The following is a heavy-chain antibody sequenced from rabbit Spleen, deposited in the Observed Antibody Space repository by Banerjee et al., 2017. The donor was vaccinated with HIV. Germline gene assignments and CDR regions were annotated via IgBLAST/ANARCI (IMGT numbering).Heavy chain of an antibody. J-gene: IGHJ4*01. Sequence: QEHLVESGGGLVKPEGSLTLTCKASAFSFGDRDVMCWVRQAAGKGLEWIGYIDPIFGRTYYASWVNGRFTVSSHNAQNTLYLQVSSLTAADTATYFCVRDLGYDDYSEKGYFNLWGPGTLVTVS. D-gene: IGHD2-1*01. CDR1: AFSFGDRDV. CDR2: IDPIFGRT. V-gene: IGHV1S47*01. CDR3: VRDLGYDDYSEKGYFNL.